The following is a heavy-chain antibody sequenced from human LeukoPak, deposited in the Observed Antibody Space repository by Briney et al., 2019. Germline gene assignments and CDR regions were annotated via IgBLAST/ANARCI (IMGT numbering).Heavy chain of an antibody. CDR3: ARVSLLRAWPSLDY. CDR1: GFAFCSYS. Sequence: GGSLRLSCAVSGFAFCSYSMNWVRQAPGKGLEWVSSISSSSSYIYYADSLKGRFTISRDNAKNSLYLQMNSLRAEDTAVYYCARVSLLRAWPSLDYWGQGTLVTVSS. D-gene: IGHD5-12*01. CDR2: ISSSSSYI. V-gene: IGHV3-21*01. J-gene: IGHJ4*02.